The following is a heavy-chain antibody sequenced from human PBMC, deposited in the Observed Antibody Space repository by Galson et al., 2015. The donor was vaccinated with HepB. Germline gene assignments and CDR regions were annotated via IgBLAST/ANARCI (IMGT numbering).Heavy chain of an antibody. Sequence: SLRLSCAATGFTFSSYEMNWVRQAPGKGLEWVSYISSSGSTTYYADSVKGRFTISRDNAKNLVFLEMNSLRADDSAVYYCAREGIEWELRYVDYWGQGSLVTVSS. CDR3: AREGIEWELRYVDY. CDR2: ISSSGSTT. CDR1: GFTFSSYE. J-gene: IGHJ4*02. V-gene: IGHV3-48*03. D-gene: IGHD1-26*01.